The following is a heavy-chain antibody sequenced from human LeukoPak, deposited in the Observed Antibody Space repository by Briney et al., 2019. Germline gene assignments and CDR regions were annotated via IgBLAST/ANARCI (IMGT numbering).Heavy chain of an antibody. V-gene: IGHV3-48*02. CDR2: ISSDSGHI. J-gene: IGHJ3*02. D-gene: IGHD4/OR15-4a*01. CDR1: GFTFSDYS. CDR3: ARDRLYAFDI. Sequence: GGSLRLSCAASGFTFSDYSMNWVRQAPGKGLEWVSYISSDSGHIYYADSVKGRFTISRDNAKDSLYLQMSSLRDEDTAVYYCARDRLYAFDIWGQGTMVTVAS.